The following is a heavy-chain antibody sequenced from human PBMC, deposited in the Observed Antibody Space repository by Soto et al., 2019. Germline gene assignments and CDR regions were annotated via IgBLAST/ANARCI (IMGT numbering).Heavy chain of an antibody. Sequence: VQLEESGGAVVQPGRSLRLSCAASGFAFSSYAMQWVRQAPGKGLEWVAGISYDGSNKHYADSVKGRYTISRDNSKTTLFLQMNSLSTEDTAVYNCVRDYNDGIGRYDYWGQGTPVTVSS. J-gene: IGHJ4*02. CDR2: ISYDGSNK. CDR1: GFAFSSYA. V-gene: IGHV3-30-3*01. CDR3: VRDYNDGIGRYDY. D-gene: IGHD1-1*01.